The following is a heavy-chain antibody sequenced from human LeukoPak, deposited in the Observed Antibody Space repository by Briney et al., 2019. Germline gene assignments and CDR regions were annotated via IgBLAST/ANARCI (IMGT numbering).Heavy chain of an antibody. V-gene: IGHV4-59*01. CDR2: IYYGGST. J-gene: IGHJ4*02. CDR3: ARAVYVWGGYRYSFDY. D-gene: IGHD3-16*02. CDR1: GGSISSYY. Sequence: PSETLSLTRTVSGGSISSYYWSWIRQPPGKGLEWIGYIYYGGSTNYNPSLKSRVTISVDTSKNQFSLKLSSVTAADTAVYYCARAVYVWGGYRYSFDYWGQGTLVTVSS.